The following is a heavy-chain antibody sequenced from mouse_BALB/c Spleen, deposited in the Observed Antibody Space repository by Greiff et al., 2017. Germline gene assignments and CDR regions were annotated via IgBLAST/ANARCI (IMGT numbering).Heavy chain of an antibody. D-gene: IGHD1-1*01. CDR3: ARKEYYALDY. J-gene: IGHJ2*01. V-gene: IGHV3-6*02. CDR1: GYSITSGYY. Sequence: DVQLVESGPGLVKPSQSLSLTCSVTGYSITSGYYWNWIRQFPGNKLEWMGYISYDGSNNYNPSLKNRISITRDTSKNQFFLKLNSVTTEDTATYYCARKEYYALDYWGQGTTLTVSS. CDR2: ISYDGSN.